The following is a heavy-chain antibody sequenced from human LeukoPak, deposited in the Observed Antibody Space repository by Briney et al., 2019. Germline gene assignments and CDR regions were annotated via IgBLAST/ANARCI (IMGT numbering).Heavy chain of an antibody. CDR1: GGTFISYA. CDR3: ARDRYSGSYWGYYFDY. CDR2: IIPIFGTA. J-gene: IGHJ4*02. V-gene: IGHV1-69*01. Sequence: GSSVKVSCKASGGTFISYAISWVRQAPGQGLEWMGGIIPIFGTANYAQKFQGRVTITADESTSTAYMELSSLRSEDTAVYYCARDRYSGSYWGYYFDYWGQGTLVTVSS. D-gene: IGHD1-26*01.